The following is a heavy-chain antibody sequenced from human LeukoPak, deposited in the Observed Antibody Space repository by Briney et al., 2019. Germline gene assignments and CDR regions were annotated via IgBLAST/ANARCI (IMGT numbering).Heavy chain of an antibody. Sequence: ASVKVSCKASGYTFTGYYMHWVRQAPGQGLEWMGWINPNSGGTNYAQKFQGRVTMTRDTSISTAYMELSRLRSDDTAVYYCARSGHSYGYYYYYMDVWGKGTTVTVSS. J-gene: IGHJ6*03. D-gene: IGHD5-18*01. CDR2: INPNSGGT. V-gene: IGHV1-2*02. CDR1: GYTFTGYY. CDR3: ARSGHSYGYYYYYMDV.